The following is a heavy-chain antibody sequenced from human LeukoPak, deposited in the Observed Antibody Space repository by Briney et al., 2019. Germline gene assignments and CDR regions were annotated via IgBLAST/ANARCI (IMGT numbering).Heavy chain of an antibody. D-gene: IGHD6-13*01. CDR3: AKGGSFRAFDC. Sequence: PGGSLRLSCAASGFTFSPYAMSWVRQAPGKGLEWVSGIGSDHSTHYAESVRGRFAISRDNSKNTLYLQMNSLRADDTALYYCAKGGSFRAFDCWGQGTLVTVSS. CDR1: GFTFSPYA. V-gene: IGHV3-23*05. J-gene: IGHJ4*02. CDR2: IGSDHST.